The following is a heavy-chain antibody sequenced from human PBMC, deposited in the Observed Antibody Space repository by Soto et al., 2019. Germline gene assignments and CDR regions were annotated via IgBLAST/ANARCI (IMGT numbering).Heavy chain of an antibody. J-gene: IGHJ5*02. D-gene: IGHD3-10*01. CDR3: ATAYYYGSGRQKQNWFAP. CDR1: GGSISSGDYC. CDR2: IYYSGST. Sequence: SETLSLTCTVSGGSISSGDYCWSWIRQPPGKGLEWIGYIYYSGSTYYNPSLKSRVTISVDTSKNQFSLKLSSVTAADTAVYYCATAYYYGSGRQKQNWFAPWGQGTLVTVSS. V-gene: IGHV4-31*03.